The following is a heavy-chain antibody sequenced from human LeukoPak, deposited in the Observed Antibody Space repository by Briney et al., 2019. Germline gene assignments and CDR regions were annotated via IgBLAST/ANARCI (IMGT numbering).Heavy chain of an antibody. D-gene: IGHD3-9*01. J-gene: IGHJ3*02. CDR3: ARDLDPSRAFDI. CDR1: GFTFSSYE. CDR2: ISSSGSTI. Sequence: GGSLRLSCAASGFTFSSYEMNWVRQAPGKGLEWVSYISSSGSTIYYADPVKGRFTISRDNAKNSLYLQMNSLRAEDTAVYYCARDLDPSRAFDIWGQGTMVTVPS. V-gene: IGHV3-48*03.